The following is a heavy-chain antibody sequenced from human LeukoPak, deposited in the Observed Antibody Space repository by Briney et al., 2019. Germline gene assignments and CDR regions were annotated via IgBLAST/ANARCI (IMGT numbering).Heavy chain of an antibody. CDR2: ISIVGSNT. V-gene: IGHV3-74*01. J-gene: IGHJ6*03. Sequence: VGSLRLSCAASGFTFSTYWMHWVRQVPGKGLLCVSRISIVGSNTIYADSAKGRFTISRDNANNSLCLEKKSLRGDDTARYYIARECDLPGAYYMDVWGKGTTVTVS. D-gene: IGHD2-21*02. CDR1: GFTFSTYW. CDR3: ARECDLPGAYYMDV.